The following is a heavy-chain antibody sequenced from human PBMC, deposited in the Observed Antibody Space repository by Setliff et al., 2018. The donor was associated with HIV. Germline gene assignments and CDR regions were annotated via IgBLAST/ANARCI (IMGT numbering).Heavy chain of an antibody. J-gene: IGHJ4*02. Sequence: SETLSLTCTVSGGSISNNFWSWIRQPPGKGLEWIGYIYYSGSTNYNPSLKSRVTISVDTSKNQFSLKLSSVTAADTAVYFCARVALAGMSARPFYFDYWGQGALVTVSS. D-gene: IGHD6-6*01. CDR3: ARVALAGMSARPFYFDY. CDR2: IYYSGST. V-gene: IGHV4-59*08. CDR1: GGSISNNF.